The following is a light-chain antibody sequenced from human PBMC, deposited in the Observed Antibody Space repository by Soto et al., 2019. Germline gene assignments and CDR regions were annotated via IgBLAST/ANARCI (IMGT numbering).Light chain of an antibody. J-gene: IGKJ1*01. Sequence: IQLTQSPSSLSASVGDRVTVTCRASQGIGTYLVWYQQKSGKAPTVLIYASSTLQTGVPPRFRGSGSATDFSLTISSLHPEDVETYYCQQVDSYPRTLGQGTKVDIK. CDR2: ASS. CDR3: QQVDSYPRT. V-gene: IGKV1-9*01. CDR1: QGIGTY.